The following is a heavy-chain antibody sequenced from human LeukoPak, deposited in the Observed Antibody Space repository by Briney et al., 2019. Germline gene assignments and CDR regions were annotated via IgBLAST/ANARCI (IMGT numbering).Heavy chain of an antibody. CDR3: AKGRGSSSYYHFDY. Sequence: QPGGSLRLSCAASGFTFTSFCMHWVRQAPGKGLEWVAVIWYDASNKYYADSVKGRFTISRDNSENTLYLQMNSLRAEDTALYYCAKGRGSSSYYHFDYWGQGTLVSVSS. CDR1: GFTFTSFC. CDR2: IWYDASNK. J-gene: IGHJ4*02. V-gene: IGHV3-33*06. D-gene: IGHD6-13*01.